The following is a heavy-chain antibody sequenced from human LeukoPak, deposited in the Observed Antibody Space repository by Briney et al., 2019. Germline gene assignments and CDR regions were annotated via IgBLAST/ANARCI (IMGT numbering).Heavy chain of an antibody. CDR1: GYTFTSYG. D-gene: IGHD3-10*01. CDR2: ISAYNGNT. V-gene: IGHV1-18*01. J-gene: IGHJ4*02. CDR3: ARVAVTMVRGVIITLPFDY. Sequence: ASVKVSCKASGYTFTSYGISWVRQPPGQGLEWMGWISAYNGNTNYAQKLQGRVTMTTDTSTSTAYMELRSLRSDDTAVYYCARVAVTMVRGVIITLPFDYWGQGTLVTVSS.